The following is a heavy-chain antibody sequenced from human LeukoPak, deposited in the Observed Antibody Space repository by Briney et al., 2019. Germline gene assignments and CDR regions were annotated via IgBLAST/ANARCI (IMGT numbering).Heavy chain of an antibody. CDR1: GFPFSNYA. CDR2: ISESGART. J-gene: IGHJ4*02. Sequence: GGSLRLSCAASGFPFSNYAMSWVSQAHGKGLEWVSGISESGARTFYAESVKSRSTISRDNSKNTLYLQMNSLRAEDTAIHYCAKGHNNYIYYFDSWGQGALVSVSS. CDR3: AKGHNNYIYYFDS. D-gene: IGHD3-16*01. V-gene: IGHV3-23*01.